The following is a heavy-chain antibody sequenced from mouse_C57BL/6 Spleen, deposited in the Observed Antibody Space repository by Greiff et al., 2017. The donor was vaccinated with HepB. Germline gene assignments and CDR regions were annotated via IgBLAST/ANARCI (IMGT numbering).Heavy chain of an antibody. CDR3: ARDNYGSSFDV. CDR2: ISYDGSN. CDR1: GYSITSGYY. J-gene: IGHJ1*03. D-gene: IGHD1-1*01. Sequence: VQLKESGPGLVKPSQSLSLTCSVTGYSITSGYYWNWIRQFPGNKLEWMGYISYDGSNNYNPSLKNRISITRDTSKNQFFLKLNSVTTEDTATYDCARDNYGSSFDVWGTGTTVTVSS. V-gene: IGHV3-6*01.